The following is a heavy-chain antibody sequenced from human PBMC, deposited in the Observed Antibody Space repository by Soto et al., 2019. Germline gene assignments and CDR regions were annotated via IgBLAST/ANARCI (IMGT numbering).Heavy chain of an antibody. CDR3: ARGRGLYYDFWSALL. CDR2: ISHDGSNK. Sequence: QVQLVESGGGVVQPGRSLRLSCAASGFTFSTYGMHWVRQAPGKGLEWVAVISHDGSNKYYVDSVKGRFTISSDNSKTTLYLQMNSLRAEATAVYYCARGRGLYYDFWSALLWGQGTLVTVSS. J-gene: IGHJ4*02. V-gene: IGHV3-30*03. D-gene: IGHD3-3*01. CDR1: GFTFSTYG.